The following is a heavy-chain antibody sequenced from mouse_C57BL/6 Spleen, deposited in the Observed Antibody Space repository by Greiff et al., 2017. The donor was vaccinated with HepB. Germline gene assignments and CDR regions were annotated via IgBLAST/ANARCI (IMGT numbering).Heavy chain of an antibody. Sequence: QVQLQQSGAELARPGASVKLSCKASGYTFTSYGISWVKQRTGQGLEWIGEIYPRSGNTYYNEKFKGKATLTADKSSSTAYMELRSLTSEDSAVYFCARRVTTDFDYWGQGTTLTVSS. CDR3: ARRVTTDFDY. D-gene: IGHD2-2*01. J-gene: IGHJ2*01. CDR1: GYTFTSYG. CDR2: IYPRSGNT. V-gene: IGHV1-81*01.